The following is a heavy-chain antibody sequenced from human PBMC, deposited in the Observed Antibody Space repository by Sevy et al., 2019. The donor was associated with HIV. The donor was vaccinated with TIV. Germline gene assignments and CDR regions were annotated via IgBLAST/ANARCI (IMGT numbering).Heavy chain of an antibody. D-gene: IGHD3-10*01. CDR1: GFTFSSYA. CDR2: ISYDGSIK. CDR3: ARGGYYYGSGAQIGYYGTDV. J-gene: IGHJ6*02. Sequence: GGSLRLSCVASGFTFSSYAMHWVRQAPGKGLEWVAVISYDGSIKYYADSVKGRFTISRDNSKNTLYLQMNSLRAEDTAVYYCARGGYYYGSGAQIGYYGTDVWGQGTTVTVSS. V-gene: IGHV3-30-3*01.